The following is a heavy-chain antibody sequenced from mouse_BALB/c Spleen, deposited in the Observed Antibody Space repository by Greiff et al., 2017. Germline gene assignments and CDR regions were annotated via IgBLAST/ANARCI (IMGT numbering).Heavy chain of an antibody. J-gene: IGHJ2*01. CDR2: IWGDGST. CDR1: GFSLTGYG. D-gene: IGHD2-2*01. CDR3: AREDGYDGAYFDY. Sequence: VKLMESGPGLVAPSQSLSITCTVSGFSLTGYGVNWVRQPPGKGLEWLGMIWGDGSTDYNSALKSRLSISKDNSKSQVFLKMNSLQTDDTARYYCAREDGYDGAYFDYWGQGTTLTVSS. V-gene: IGHV2-6-7*01.